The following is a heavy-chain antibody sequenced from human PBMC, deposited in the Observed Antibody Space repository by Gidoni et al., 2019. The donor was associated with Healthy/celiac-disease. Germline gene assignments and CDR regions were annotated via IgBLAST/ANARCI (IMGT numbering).Heavy chain of an antibody. J-gene: IGHJ4*02. V-gene: IGHV3-21*01. CDR1: GFTFSSYS. D-gene: IGHD3-10*01. Sequence: EVQLVESGGGLVKPGGPLRFSCAASGFTFSSYSMNWVRQAPGKGLEWVSSISSSSSYIYYADSVKGRFTISRDNAKNSLYLQMNSLRAEDTAVYYCARGWFGSYEDYWGQGTLVTVSS. CDR2: ISSSSSYI. CDR3: ARGWFGSYEDY.